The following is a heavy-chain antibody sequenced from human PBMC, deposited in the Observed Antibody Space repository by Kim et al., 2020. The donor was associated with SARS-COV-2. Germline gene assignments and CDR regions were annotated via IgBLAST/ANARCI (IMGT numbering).Heavy chain of an antibody. Sequence: ADSVKCRFTISRDNSRNTLSLEMNTLRVEDTAVYYCTRSYTSSWTNFDFWGQGTLVTVSS. CDR3: TRSYTSSWTNFDF. D-gene: IGHD6-13*01. J-gene: IGHJ4*02. V-gene: IGHV3-53*01.